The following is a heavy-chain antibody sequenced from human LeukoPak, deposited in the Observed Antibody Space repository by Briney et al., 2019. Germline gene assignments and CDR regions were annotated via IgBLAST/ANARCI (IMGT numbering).Heavy chain of an antibody. V-gene: IGHV4-61*02. CDR1: GSSISTSSYY. J-gene: IGHJ5*02. CDR2: IYTSGST. CDR3: ARGSRPFGDP. Sequence: SETLSLTCTASGSSISTSSYYWSWLRQPAGKGLEWIGRIYTSGSTNYNPSLKSRVTISVDTSKNQFSLKLSSVTAADTAVYYCARGSRPFGDPWGQGTLVTVSS. D-gene: IGHD2/OR15-2a*01.